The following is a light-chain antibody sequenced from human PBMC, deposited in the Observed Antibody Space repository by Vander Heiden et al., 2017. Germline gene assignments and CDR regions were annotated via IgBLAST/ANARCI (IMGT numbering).Light chain of an antibody. V-gene: IGKV1-6*01. J-gene: IGKJ1*01. Sequence: AIQMTQSPPSLSASLGDRVTITCRASQGISDDLGWYQQKPGKAPKLLIFGASILQSGVPSRFSGSGSGTDFTLTIKSLQPEDFATYYCLQEHTYPWTFGQGTKVEI. CDR2: GAS. CDR1: QGISDD. CDR3: LQEHTYPWT.